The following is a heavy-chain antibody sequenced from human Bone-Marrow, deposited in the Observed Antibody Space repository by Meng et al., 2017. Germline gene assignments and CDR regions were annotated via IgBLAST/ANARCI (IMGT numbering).Heavy chain of an antibody. CDR3: ARDFTSGSSGDP. J-gene: IGHJ5*02. V-gene: IGHV1-3*01. CDR1: GYTFTSSA. CDR2: ITPGSGNT. D-gene: IGHD6-19*01. Sequence: QVQLVQSGAEVKKPEASGKVSCKAFGYTFTSSAIHWVRQAPGQSLEWMGWITPGSGNTKYSQKFQGRVTITRDTSASTAYMELSTLRSEDTAVYYCARDFTSGSSGDPWGQGTLVTVSS.